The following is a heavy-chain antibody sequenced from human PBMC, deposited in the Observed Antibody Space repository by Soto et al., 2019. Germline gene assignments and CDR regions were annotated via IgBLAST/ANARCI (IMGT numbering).Heavy chain of an antibody. J-gene: IGHJ4*02. D-gene: IGHD3-22*01. CDR1: GYTFTTYG. Sequence: QVQLVQSGAEVKKPGASVKVSCKASGYTFTTYGMSWVRQAPGQGLDWMGWISTYNGNTKYAERLQGRVTMTTDTTTTKAFLELRSLRSEATAVYYCARGPTDYYDNSGDYFLDYWGQGTLVTVSS. V-gene: IGHV1-18*01. CDR2: ISTYNGNT. CDR3: ARGPTDYYDNSGDYFLDY.